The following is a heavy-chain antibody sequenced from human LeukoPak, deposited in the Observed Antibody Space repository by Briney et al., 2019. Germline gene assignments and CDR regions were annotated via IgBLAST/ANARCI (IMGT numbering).Heavy chain of an antibody. V-gene: IGHV1-46*01. Sequence: ASVKVSCKASGYTFTSYYMHWVRQAPGQGLEWMGIINPSGGSTSYAQKFRGRVTMTRDTSTSTVYMELSSLRSEDTAVYYCAGQYDYVWGSYRYPFDYWGQGTLVTVSS. CDR3: AGQYDYVWGSYRYPFDY. CDR1: GYTFTSYY. D-gene: IGHD3-16*02. J-gene: IGHJ4*02. CDR2: INPSGGST.